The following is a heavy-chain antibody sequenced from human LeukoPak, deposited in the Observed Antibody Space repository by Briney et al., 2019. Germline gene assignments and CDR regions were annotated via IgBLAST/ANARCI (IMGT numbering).Heavy chain of an antibody. CDR1: GGSISSGTYY. J-gene: IGHJ6*02. CDR2: LYYSGST. V-gene: IGHV4-39*01. Sequence: PSETLSLTCTVSGGSISSGTYYWGWIRQPPGKGPEWIGSLYYSGSTYYSPSLKSRVTMSVDTSKNQFSLKLTSVTAADTAVYYCARDMTYHFYGMDVWGQGTTVTVSS. CDR3: ARDMTYHFYGMDV.